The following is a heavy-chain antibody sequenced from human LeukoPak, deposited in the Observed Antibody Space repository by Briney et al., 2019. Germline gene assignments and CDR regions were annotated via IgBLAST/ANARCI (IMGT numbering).Heavy chain of an antibody. CDR2: VYYSVIS. J-gene: IGHJ4*02. V-gene: IGHV4-59*02. CDR3: ASWEATNDY. CDR1: GASVSGDY. D-gene: IGHD1-26*01. Sequence: SETLSLTCIVSGASVSGDYWSWIRQPPGRGLEWIGDVYYSVISHYNPSLQSRVAISLDTSKNLFSLKLTSVTAADTAVYYCASWEATNDYWGQGTLVTVSS.